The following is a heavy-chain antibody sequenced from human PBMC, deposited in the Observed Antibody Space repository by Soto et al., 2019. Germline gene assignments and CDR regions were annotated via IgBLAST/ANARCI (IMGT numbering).Heavy chain of an antibody. V-gene: IGHV6-1*01. CDR1: VDSVSSDTAA. CDR3: VGLPLFRGMEV. CDR2: TYYQSKWNN. J-gene: IGHJ6*02. Sequence: SRPLSLTCAISVDSVSSDTAAAIWIRQSPSRGLEWLGRTYYQSKWNNDYAPSLKSRITIRPDNSHNPFSLHLDSVTPDDTALYYCVGLPLFRGMEVRGQGNPVTLS.